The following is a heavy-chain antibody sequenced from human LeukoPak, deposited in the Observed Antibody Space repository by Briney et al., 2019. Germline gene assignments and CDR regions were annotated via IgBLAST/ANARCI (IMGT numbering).Heavy chain of an antibody. V-gene: IGHV4-39*07. CDR3: ARTYTIFGVVHDY. J-gene: IGHJ4*02. Sequence: SETLSLTCTVSGGSISSTSYYWGWIRQPPGKGLEWIGSIYYIGSTYYNPSLKSRVTISVDTSKTQFSLRLGSVTAADTAVYYCARTYTIFGVVHDYWGQGTLVTVSS. D-gene: IGHD3-3*01. CDR2: IYYIGST. CDR1: GGSISSTSYY.